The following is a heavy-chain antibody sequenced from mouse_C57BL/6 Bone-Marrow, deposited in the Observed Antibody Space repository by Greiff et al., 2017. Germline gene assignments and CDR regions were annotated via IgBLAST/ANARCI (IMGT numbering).Heavy chain of an antibody. D-gene: IGHD2-1*01. CDR3: ARRRGSYYGNPYYFDY. CDR2: IDPSDSYT. CDR1: GYTFTSYW. Sequence: VQLQQPGAELVMPGASVKLSCKASGYTFTSYWMHWVKQRPGQGLEWIGEIDPSDSYTNYNQKFKGKSTLTVDKSSSTAYMQLSSLTSEDSAVYYCARRRGSYYGNPYYFDYWGQGTTLTVSS. V-gene: IGHV1-69*01. J-gene: IGHJ2*01.